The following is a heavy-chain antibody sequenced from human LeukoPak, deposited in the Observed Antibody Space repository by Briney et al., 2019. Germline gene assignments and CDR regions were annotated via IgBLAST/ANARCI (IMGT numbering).Heavy chain of an antibody. J-gene: IGHJ4*02. D-gene: IGHD5-18*01. V-gene: IGHV3-48*03. CDR2: VSNSGSTI. CDR3: ARRGIQLWPHDDY. CDR1: GFTFSSHE. Sequence: PPGGSLRLSCAASGFTFSSHEMNWVRQAPGKGLEWVSYVSNSGSTINYADSVRGRFTISRDNAKNSLYLQMNSLRAEDTAVYYCARRGIQLWPHDDYWGQGTLVTVSS.